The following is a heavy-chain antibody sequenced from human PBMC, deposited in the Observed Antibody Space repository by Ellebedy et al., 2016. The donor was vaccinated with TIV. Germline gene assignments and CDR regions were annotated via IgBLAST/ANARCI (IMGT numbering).Heavy chain of an antibody. CDR1: GGSITDYY. J-gene: IGHJ5*02. V-gene: IGHV4-59*12. CDR3: ARGLSRFLDWFDP. CDR2: IYYIGYT. Sequence: SETLSPTXPLSGGSITDYYWSWIRQPPGKGLEWIGYIYYIGYTSYNPSLKSRVTISVDTSKNQFSLKLSSVTAADTAVYYCARGLSRFLDWFDPWGQGTLVTVSS. D-gene: IGHD3-3*01.